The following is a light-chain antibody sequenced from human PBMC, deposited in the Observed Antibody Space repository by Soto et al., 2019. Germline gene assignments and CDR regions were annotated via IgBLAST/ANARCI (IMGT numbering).Light chain of an antibody. J-gene: IGLJ3*02. CDR3: QSYDNSLSGSWV. CDR1: SSNIGSNL. Sequence: QSVLTQPPSASGTPGQRVTISCSGSSSNIGSNLVTWFQHLPGTAPRLLIYANDQRPSGVPDRFSGSKSDTSASLAISALQSEDKADYYCQSYDNSLSGSWVFGGGTKLTVL. V-gene: IGLV1-44*01. CDR2: AND.